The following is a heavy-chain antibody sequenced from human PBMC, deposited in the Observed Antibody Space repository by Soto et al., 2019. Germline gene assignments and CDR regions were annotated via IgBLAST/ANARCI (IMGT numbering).Heavy chain of an antibody. J-gene: IGHJ4*02. CDR3: TKYWWSYGSFDY. CDR2: IRSKAYGGTT. D-gene: IGHD1-26*01. CDR1: GFTFGDYA. Sequence: GGSLRLPCTASGFTFGDYAMSWFRQAPGKGLEWVGFIRSKAYGGTTEYAASVKGRFTISRDDSKSIAYLQMNSLKTEDTAVYYCTKYWWSYGSFDYWGQGTLVTVSS. V-gene: IGHV3-49*03.